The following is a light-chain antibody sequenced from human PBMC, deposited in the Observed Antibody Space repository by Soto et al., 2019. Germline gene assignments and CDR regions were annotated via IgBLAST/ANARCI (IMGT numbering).Light chain of an antibody. CDR2: GAS. Sequence: IVFAQSPGTLSLSSGEKATLPWRASQLASSSLLAWYQQKPGQAPRLLIYGASNRATGIPARFSGSGSGPDFTLTISSLEPEDFAVYYCQQRINWPWTFGQGTKVDIK. V-gene: IGKV3D-20*02. CDR3: QQRINWPWT. J-gene: IGKJ1*01. CDR1: QLASSSL.